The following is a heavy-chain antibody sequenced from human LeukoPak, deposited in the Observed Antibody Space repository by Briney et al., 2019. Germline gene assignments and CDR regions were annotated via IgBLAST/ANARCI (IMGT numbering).Heavy chain of an antibody. J-gene: IGHJ4*02. CDR2: IGDTGGST. Sequence: GGSLRLACATSVFTFSSYAMSWVRQAPGKGLEWVSTIGDTGGSTYYADSVKGRFTISRDNSKNTLFLQMNSLRAEDTAIYYCVRALTDIVGATDYWGQGTLVTVSS. V-gene: IGHV3-23*01. CDR1: VFTFSSYA. D-gene: IGHD1-26*01. CDR3: VRALTDIVGATDY.